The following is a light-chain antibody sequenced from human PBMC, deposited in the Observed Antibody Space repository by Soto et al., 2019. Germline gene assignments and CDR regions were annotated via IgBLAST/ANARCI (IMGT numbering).Light chain of an antibody. J-gene: IGKJ2*01. Sequence: AIQMTQSPSSLSASVGDRVTITCRASQGIKNDVAWYQQKPGKAPKLLIHVASTLQSGVPSRFSGSAYGTDFTLTISRLQPEDLATYYCLQDYNYPHTFGQGTKLEI. CDR3: LQDYNYPHT. CDR1: QGIKND. V-gene: IGKV1-6*01. CDR2: VAS.